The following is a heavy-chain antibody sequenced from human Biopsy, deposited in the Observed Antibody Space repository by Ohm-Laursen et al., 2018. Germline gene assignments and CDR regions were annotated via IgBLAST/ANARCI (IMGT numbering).Heavy chain of an antibody. CDR1: GYTFTSYD. CDR2: LNPVSGNS. V-gene: IGHV1-8*01. J-gene: IGHJ5*02. Sequence: ATVKISCKVSGYTFTSYDITWVRQASGQGPEWIGWLNPVSGNSNFGQKFRGRVTVTSDTSISTAYMELSGLTSYDTATYYCGRAVRNQLLTDPWGQGTLVTVTS. D-gene: IGHD1-7*01. CDR3: GRAVRNQLLTDP.